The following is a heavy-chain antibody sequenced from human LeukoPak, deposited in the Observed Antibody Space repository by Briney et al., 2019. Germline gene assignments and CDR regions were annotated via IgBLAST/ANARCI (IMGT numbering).Heavy chain of an antibody. D-gene: IGHD3-10*01. J-gene: IGHJ3*02. CDR3: AREGYYEAFDI. CDR1: GGSISSGSYY. CDR2: IYTSGST. Sequence: SETLSLTCTVSGGSISSGSYYWSWIRQPAGKGLEWIGRIYTSGSTNYNPSLKSRVTISVDTSKNQFSLKLSSVTAAGTAVYYCAREGYYEAFDIWGQGTMVTVSS. V-gene: IGHV4-61*02.